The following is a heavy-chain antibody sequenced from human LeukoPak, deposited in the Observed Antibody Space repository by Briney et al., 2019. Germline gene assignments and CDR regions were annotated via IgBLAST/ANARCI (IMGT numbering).Heavy chain of an antibody. D-gene: IGHD6-13*01. V-gene: IGHV3-23*01. CDR3: VKDPGYSSSWYFDY. CDR2: ISGSGGST. J-gene: IGHJ4*02. Sequence: PGGSLRLSCAASGFTFSSYAMSWVRQAPGKGLEWVSAISGSGGSTYYADSVKGRFTISRDNSKNTLYLQMSSLRTEDTAVYYCVKDPGYSSSWYFDYWGQGTLVTVSS. CDR1: GFTFSSYA.